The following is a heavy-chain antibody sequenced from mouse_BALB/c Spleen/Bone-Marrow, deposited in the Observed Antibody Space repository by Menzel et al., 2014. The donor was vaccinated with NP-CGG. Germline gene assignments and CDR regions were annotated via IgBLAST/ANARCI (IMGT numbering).Heavy chain of an antibody. D-gene: IGHD2-3*01. CDR3: ARNPRWLLAMDY. Sequence: EVNVVESGGGLVQPGGSLRLSCATSGFTFSDFYMEWVRQPPGKRLEWIAASRNKANVYTTEYSASVKGRFIVSRDTSQSILYLQMNALRAEDTAIYYCARNPRWLLAMDYWGQGTSVTASS. J-gene: IGHJ4*01. V-gene: IGHV7-1*02. CDR2: SRNKANVYTT. CDR1: GFTFSDFY.